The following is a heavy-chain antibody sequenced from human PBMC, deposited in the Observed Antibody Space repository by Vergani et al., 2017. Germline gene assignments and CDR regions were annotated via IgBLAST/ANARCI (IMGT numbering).Heavy chain of an antibody. J-gene: IGHJ5*02. CDR2: IYYSGST. CDR1: GGSISSYY. CDR3: ARAGGWFGELPPLGWFDP. V-gene: IGHV4-59*01. Sequence: QVQLQESGPGLVKPSETLSLTCTVSGGSISSYYWSWIRQPPGKGLEWIGYIYYSGSTNYNPSLKSRVTISVDTSKNQFSLKLSSVTAADTAVYYWARAGGWFGELPPLGWFDPWGQGTLVTVSS. D-gene: IGHD3-10*01.